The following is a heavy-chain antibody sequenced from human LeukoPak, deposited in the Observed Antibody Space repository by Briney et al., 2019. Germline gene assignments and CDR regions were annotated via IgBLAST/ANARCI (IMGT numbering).Heavy chain of an antibody. CDR1: GFTFSSYA. CDR3: ARDHMVRGHNWFDP. Sequence: GGSLRLSCAASGFTFSSYAMHWVRQAPGKGLEWVAVISYDGSNKYYADSVKGRFTISRDNSKNTLYLQMNSLRAKDTAVYYCARDHMVRGHNWFDPWGQGTLVTVSS. D-gene: IGHD3-10*01. CDR2: ISYDGSNK. V-gene: IGHV3-30*01. J-gene: IGHJ5*02.